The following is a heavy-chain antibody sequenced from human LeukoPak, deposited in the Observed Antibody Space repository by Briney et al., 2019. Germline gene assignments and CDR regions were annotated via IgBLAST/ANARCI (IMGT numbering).Heavy chain of an antibody. V-gene: IGHV4-30-2*01. J-gene: IGHJ4*02. D-gene: IGHD6-19*01. CDR3: ARRRLAPDY. CDR2: IYHSGST. Sequence: PSQTLSLTCAVSGGSISSGGYSWSWLRQPPGKGLEWIGYIYHSGSTYYNPSLKSRVTISVDRSKNQFSLKLSSVTAADTAVYYCARRRLAPDYWGQGTLVTVSS. CDR1: GGSISSGGYS.